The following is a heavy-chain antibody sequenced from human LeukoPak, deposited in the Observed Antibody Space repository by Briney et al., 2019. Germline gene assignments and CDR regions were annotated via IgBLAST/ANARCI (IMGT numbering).Heavy chain of an antibody. Sequence: GGSLGLSCAASGCTFDDYAMHWVRQAPGKGLEWVSGISWNSGSIGYADSVKGRFTISRDNAKNSLYLQMNSLRAEDTALYYCAKSAFYDSSGYTDYWGQGTLVTVSS. CDR1: GCTFDDYA. D-gene: IGHD3-22*01. J-gene: IGHJ4*02. CDR2: ISWNSGSI. CDR3: AKSAFYDSSGYTDY. V-gene: IGHV3-9*01.